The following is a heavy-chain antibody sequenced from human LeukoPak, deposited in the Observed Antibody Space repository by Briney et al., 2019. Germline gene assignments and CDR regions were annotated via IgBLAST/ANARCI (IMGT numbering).Heavy chain of an antibody. CDR3: AKDRLGALLYFDS. Sequence: GGSLRLSCAASGFTFSSYAMHWVRQAPGKGLEWVAVISYDGSNKYYADSVEGRFTISRDNSKNTLYLQMNSLRAEDTAVYSCAKDRLGALLYFDSWGQGTLVTVSS. V-gene: IGHV3-30*04. D-gene: IGHD1-26*01. J-gene: IGHJ4*02. CDR1: GFTFSSYA. CDR2: ISYDGSNK.